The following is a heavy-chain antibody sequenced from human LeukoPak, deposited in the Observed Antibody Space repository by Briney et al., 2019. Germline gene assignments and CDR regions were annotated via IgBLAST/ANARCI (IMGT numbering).Heavy chain of an antibody. Sequence: GGSLRLSYAASGFTFSSYAMSWVRQAPGKGLEWVSAISASGGSTYYADSVKGRFTISRDNSKNTLYLQMNSLRAEDTAVYYCAKLGTGYYYDSQLDYWGQGTLVTVSS. CDR2: ISASGGST. CDR1: GFTFSSYA. V-gene: IGHV3-23*01. D-gene: IGHD3-22*01. J-gene: IGHJ4*02. CDR3: AKLGTGYYYDSQLDY.